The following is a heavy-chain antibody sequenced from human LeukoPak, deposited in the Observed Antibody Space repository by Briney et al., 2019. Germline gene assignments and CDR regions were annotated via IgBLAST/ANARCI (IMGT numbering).Heavy chain of an antibody. D-gene: IGHD2-15*01. CDR3: ARDTRYQLLPSFYFDY. CDR1: GFTFTSYG. J-gene: IGHJ4*02. Sequence: PGGSLRLSCAASGFTFTSYGMNWVRQAPGKGLEWVTVISYDGSYKSYADSVRGRFTISRDNSRNTMYLQMDSLRPEDTAVYYCARDTRYQLLPSFYFDYWGQGTLVTVSS. V-gene: IGHV3-30*03. CDR2: ISYDGSYK.